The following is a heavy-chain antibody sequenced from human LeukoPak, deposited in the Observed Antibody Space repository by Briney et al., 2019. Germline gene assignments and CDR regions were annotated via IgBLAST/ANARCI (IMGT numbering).Heavy chain of an antibody. CDR3: AKGRQWLVRGYYFDY. CDR1: GFTFSSYA. CDR2: ISGSGGST. J-gene: IGHJ4*02. V-gene: IGHV3-23*01. Sequence: GGSLRLSCAASGFTFSSYAMSWVRQAPGKGLEWVPAISGSGGSTYYADSVKGRFTISRDNSKNTLYLQMNSLRAEDTAVYYCAKGRQWLVRGYYFDYWGQGTLVTVSS. D-gene: IGHD6-19*01.